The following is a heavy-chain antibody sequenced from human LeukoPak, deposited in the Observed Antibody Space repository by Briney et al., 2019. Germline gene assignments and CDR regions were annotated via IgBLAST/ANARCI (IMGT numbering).Heavy chain of an antibody. CDR2: VRSKAYGGTT. J-gene: IGHJ5*02. D-gene: IGHD1-26*01. V-gene: IGHV3-49*04. CDR3: TRGKWELPNWFDP. Sequence: GGSLRLSCTASGFTFGDYAMSWVRQAPGKGLEWVGFVRSKAYGGTTEYAASVKGRFTISRDDSKSIAYLQMNSLKTEDTAVYYCTRGKWELPNWFDPWGQGTLVTVSS. CDR1: GFTFGDYA.